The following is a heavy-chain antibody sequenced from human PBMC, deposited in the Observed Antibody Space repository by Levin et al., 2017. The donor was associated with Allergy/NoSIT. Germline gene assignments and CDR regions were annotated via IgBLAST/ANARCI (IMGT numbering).Heavy chain of an antibody. CDR2: IKQDGSEK. CDR1: GFTFSSYW. V-gene: IGHV3-7*01. D-gene: IGHD3-10*01. Sequence: PGGSLRLSCAASGFTFSSYWMSWVRQAPGKGLEWVANIKQDGSEKYYVDSVKGRFTISRDNAKNSLYLQMNSLRAEDTAVYYCARGRELNKKYYFDYWGQGTLVTVSS. CDR3: ARGRELNKKYYFDY. J-gene: IGHJ4*02.